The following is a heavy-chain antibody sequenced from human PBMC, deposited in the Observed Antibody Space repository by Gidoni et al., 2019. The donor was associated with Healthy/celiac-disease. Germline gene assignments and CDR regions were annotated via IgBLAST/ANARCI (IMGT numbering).Heavy chain of an antibody. Sequence: ASGFTFSNAWMNWVRQAPGKGLEWVGRIKSKTDGGTTDYAAPVKGRFTISRDDSKNTLYLQMNSLKTEDTAVYYCTTDLSSSGYSYAPGVWGQGTLVTVSS. CDR3: TTDLSSSGYSYAPGV. J-gene: IGHJ4*02. D-gene: IGHD5-18*01. CDR1: GFTFSNAW. CDR2: IKSKTDGGTT. V-gene: IGHV3-15*07.